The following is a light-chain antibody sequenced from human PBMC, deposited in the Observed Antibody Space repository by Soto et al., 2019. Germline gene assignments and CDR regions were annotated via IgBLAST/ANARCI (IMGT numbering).Light chain of an antibody. V-gene: IGLV2-23*02. Sequence: QSALTQPASVSGSPGQSITISCTGTSSDVGSYTLVSWYQQHPGKAPKLLIYEVSKRPAGVSNRFSGSKSGTTASLTISGLQAEAEADYYCCSYAGSSTPVVFGGGTKLTVL. J-gene: IGLJ2*01. CDR2: EVS. CDR3: CSYAGSSTPVV. CDR1: SSDVGSYTL.